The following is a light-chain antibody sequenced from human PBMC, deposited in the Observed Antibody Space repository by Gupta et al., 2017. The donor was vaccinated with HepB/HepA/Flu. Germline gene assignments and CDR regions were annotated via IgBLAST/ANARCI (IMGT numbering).Light chain of an antibody. Sequence: YDLTQSPSVSVSPGQTASITCSGDEFTKQYGYWYQQKPDQSPLLVLYKDTERPSGIPERGSCYTAWNNVTCNLSGVQAEDEADEYWKSADRRRPYLVGGGGTKLTVL. CDR2: KDT. CDR1: EFTKQY. J-gene: IGLJ2*01. V-gene: IGLV3-25*02. CDR3: KSADRRRPYLV.